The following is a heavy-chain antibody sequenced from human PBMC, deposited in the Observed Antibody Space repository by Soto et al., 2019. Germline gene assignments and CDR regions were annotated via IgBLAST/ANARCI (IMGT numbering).Heavy chain of an antibody. Sequence: WASVKVSCKASGYNFNTHAMHWVLQAPGQGLEWMGWIYAGNGATKYSQKFQGRVTLIMDTSATTAYMELSSLGSEDTAVYYCARNIYGGTTDYWGQGTLVTVSS. CDR2: IYAGNGAT. D-gene: IGHD1-7*01. V-gene: IGHV1-3*01. CDR3: ARNIYGGTTDY. CDR1: GYNFNTHA. J-gene: IGHJ4*02.